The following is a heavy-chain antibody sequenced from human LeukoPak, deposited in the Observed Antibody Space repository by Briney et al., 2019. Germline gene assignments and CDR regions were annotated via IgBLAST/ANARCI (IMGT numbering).Heavy chain of an antibody. V-gene: IGHV4-30-2*01. CDR1: GGSISSGGYS. CDR3: ARDIRLGTNNWFDP. Sequence: SETLSLTCAVSGGSISSGGYSWSWTRQPPGKGLEWIGYIYHSGSAYYNPSLKSRVTISVDRSKNQFSLKLSSVTAADTAVYYCARDIRLGTNNWFDPWGQGTLVTVSS. J-gene: IGHJ5*02. D-gene: IGHD7-27*01. CDR2: IYHSGSA.